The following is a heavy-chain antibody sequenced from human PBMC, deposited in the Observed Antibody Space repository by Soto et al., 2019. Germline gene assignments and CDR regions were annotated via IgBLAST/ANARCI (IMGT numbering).Heavy chain of an antibody. Sequence: QVQLVQSGDEVKKPGSSVKVSCKASGGAFSSFTINWVRQTPGQGLEWMGRIIPMAGITNYAHELQGRVTITEDNSTSTAYMELSSLRFEDTAVYYCASGYCSNGLCYGLGLAYWGQGTLVTVSS. J-gene: IGHJ4*02. CDR3: ASGYCSNGLCYGLGLAY. V-gene: IGHV1-69*02. CDR1: GGAFSSFT. CDR2: IIPMAGIT. D-gene: IGHD2-8*01.